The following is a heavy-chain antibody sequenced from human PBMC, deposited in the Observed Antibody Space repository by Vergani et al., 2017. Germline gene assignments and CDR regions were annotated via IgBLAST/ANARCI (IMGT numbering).Heavy chain of an antibody. D-gene: IGHD2-2*01. CDR2: IYYSGKT. CDR3: ARREGDAWQFDF. Sequence: QLQLQESGPGLVKPSGTLSLTCTVSGGSISRSTHYWGWIRKPPGKGLEWIGSIYYSGKTYYNPSLKSRVTISVDTSKNHFSPKLSSVTASDTAVYYCARREGDAWQFDFWGQGALVTVSS. J-gene: IGHJ4*02. V-gene: IGHV4-39*02. CDR1: GGSISRSTHY.